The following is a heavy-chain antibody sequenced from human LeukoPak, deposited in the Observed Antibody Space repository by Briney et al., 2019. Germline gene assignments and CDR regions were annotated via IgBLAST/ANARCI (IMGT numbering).Heavy chain of an antibody. D-gene: IGHD1-26*01. Sequence: SETLSLTCTVSGGSISSYYWSWIRQPAGKGLEWIGRIYTSGSTNYNPSLKSRVTISVDTSKNQFSLKLSSVTAADTAVYYCARRSDSGSYYFDYWGQGTLVTVSS. J-gene: IGHJ4*02. CDR1: GGSISSYY. CDR3: ARRSDSGSYYFDY. CDR2: IYTSGST. V-gene: IGHV4-4*07.